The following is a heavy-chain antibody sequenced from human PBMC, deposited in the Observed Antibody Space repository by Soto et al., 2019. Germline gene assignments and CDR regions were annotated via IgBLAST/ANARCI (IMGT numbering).Heavy chain of an antibody. CDR2: IYYSGST. CDR1: GGSISSSSYY. CDR3: ASFPARDCSGGSCYSDYFDY. D-gene: IGHD2-15*01. V-gene: IGHV4-39*01. J-gene: IGHJ4*02. Sequence: QLQLQESGPGLVKPSETLSLTCTVSGGSISSSSYYWGWIRQPPGKGLEWIGSIYYSGSTYYNPTLKSRITISVDTAKNQFSLKLSSVTAADTAVYYCASFPARDCSGGSCYSDYFDYWGQGTLVTVSS.